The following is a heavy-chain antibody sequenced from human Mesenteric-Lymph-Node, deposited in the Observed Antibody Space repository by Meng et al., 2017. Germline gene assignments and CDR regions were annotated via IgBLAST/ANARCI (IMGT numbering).Heavy chain of an antibody. J-gene: IGHJ4*02. Sequence: AGSLSLSCVVSGFTFSDYYMNWVRQAPGKGLEWVSSTRSSSTIYDANSVKGRFTIARDNAKNTLYLQMNSLRAEDTAVNYCAKDRYCSGGSCAGGRVDYWGQGTLVTVSS. V-gene: IGHV3-69-1*01. CDR1: GFTFSDYY. CDR3: AKDRYCSGGSCAGGRVDY. D-gene: IGHD2-15*01. CDR2: TRSSSTI.